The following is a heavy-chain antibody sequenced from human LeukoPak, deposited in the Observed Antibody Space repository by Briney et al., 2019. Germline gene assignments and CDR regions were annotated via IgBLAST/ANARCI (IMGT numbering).Heavy chain of an antibody. D-gene: IGHD3-22*01. Sequence: GGSLRLSCAASGFTVSSNYMSWVRRAPGKGLEWVSVIYSGGSTYYADSVKGRFTISRDNSKNTLYLQMNSLRAEDTAVYYCARENYYDSSGYYYSGAFDIWGQGTMVTVSS. CDR1: GFTVSSNY. CDR2: IYSGGST. CDR3: ARENYYDSSGYYYSGAFDI. V-gene: IGHV3-53*01. J-gene: IGHJ3*02.